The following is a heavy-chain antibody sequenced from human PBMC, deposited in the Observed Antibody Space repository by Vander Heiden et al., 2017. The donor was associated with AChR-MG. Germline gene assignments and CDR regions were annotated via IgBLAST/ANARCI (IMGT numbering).Heavy chain of an antibody. CDR1: GGSISYGSYY. CDR3: AGIQLWLAYYYMDV. D-gene: IGHD5-18*01. CDR2: VYYRGNT. J-gene: IGHJ6*03. Sequence: QLQLQESCPGMWNPSETLSLTCTFSGGSISYGSYYWGWLRQPPGKGLKWIGTVYYRGNTYYNPSLKGRVTISVDTSKNQFSLKLSSVTAADTAVYYCAGIQLWLAYYYMDVWGKGTTVTVSS. V-gene: IGHV4-39*01.